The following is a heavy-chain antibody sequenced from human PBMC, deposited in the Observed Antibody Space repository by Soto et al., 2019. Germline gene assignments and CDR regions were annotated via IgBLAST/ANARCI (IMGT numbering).Heavy chain of an antibody. CDR3: ARVWGGAFDI. J-gene: IGHJ3*02. D-gene: IGHD3-10*01. Sequence: PSETLSLTCTVSGGSVSSGSYYWSWIRQPPGKGLEWTGYIYYSGSTNYNPSLKSRVTISVDTSKNQFSLKLSSVTAADTAVYYCARVWGGAFDIWGQGTMVTVS. V-gene: IGHV4-61*01. CDR2: IYYSGST. CDR1: GGSVSSGSYY.